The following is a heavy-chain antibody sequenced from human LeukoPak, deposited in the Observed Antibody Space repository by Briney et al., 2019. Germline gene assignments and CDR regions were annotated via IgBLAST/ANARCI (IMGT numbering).Heavy chain of an antibody. D-gene: IGHD2-2*01. V-gene: IGHV1-2*02. Sequence: GASVKVSCKASGYTFTGYYMHWVRQAPGQGLEWMGWINPDSGGTNYPQKFQGRVTMTRDTSISTVYMELSGLRSDDTAVYYCARDGGQHLGVLNYWGQGTLVTVSS. CDR1: GYTFTGYY. J-gene: IGHJ4*02. CDR2: INPDSGGT. CDR3: ARDGGQHLGVLNY.